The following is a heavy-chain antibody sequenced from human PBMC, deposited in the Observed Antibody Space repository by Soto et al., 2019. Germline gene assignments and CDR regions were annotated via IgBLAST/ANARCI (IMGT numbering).Heavy chain of an antibody. J-gene: IGHJ4*02. CDR3: AKSGGGDYYFDY. CDR1: GFTFSSYG. CDR2: ISYDGSNK. D-gene: IGHD3-16*01. Sequence: GGSLRLSCAASGFTFSSYGMHWVRQAPGKGLEWVAVISYDGSNKYYADSVKGRFTISRDNSKNTLYLQMNSLRAEDTAVYYCAKSGGGDYYFDYWGQGTLVTVSS. V-gene: IGHV3-30*18.